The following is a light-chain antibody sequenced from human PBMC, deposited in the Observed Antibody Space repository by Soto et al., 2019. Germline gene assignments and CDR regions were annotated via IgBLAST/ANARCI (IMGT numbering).Light chain of an antibody. CDR3: QQYGSSPRT. V-gene: IGKV3-20*01. CDR1: QSVSSSY. Sequence: EIVLTHSRCTLALSPGERATRSCSASQSVSSSYLAWYQQKPGQAPRLLIYGASSRATGIPDRFSGSGSGTDFTLTIRRLEPDDFAVYYCQQYGSSPRTFGQGTKVDIK. CDR2: GAS. J-gene: IGKJ1*01.